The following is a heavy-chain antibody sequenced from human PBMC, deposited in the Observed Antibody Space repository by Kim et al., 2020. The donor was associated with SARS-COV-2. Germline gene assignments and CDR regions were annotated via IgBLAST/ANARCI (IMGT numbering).Heavy chain of an antibody. Sequence: GKGRFTNSRDNSKNTLVLQMNSLRAEETAVYYCAREGTAGCGGDCYSLDYWGQGTLVTVSS. CDR3: AREGTAGCGGDCYSLDY. V-gene: IGHV3-30*07. J-gene: IGHJ4*02. D-gene: IGHD2-21*02.